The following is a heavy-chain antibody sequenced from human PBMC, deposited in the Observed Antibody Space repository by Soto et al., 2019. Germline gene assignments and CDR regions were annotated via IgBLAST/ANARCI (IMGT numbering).Heavy chain of an antibody. Sequence: WTWIRQPPGKGLEWIGYVYYTGSTNYNPSLKSRVTILVDTSKNQFSLKLSSVTAADRAVYYCARSDYYYMDVWGKGTTVTFSS. CDR2: VYYTGST. V-gene: IGHV4-59*01. CDR3: ARSDYYYMDV. J-gene: IGHJ6*03.